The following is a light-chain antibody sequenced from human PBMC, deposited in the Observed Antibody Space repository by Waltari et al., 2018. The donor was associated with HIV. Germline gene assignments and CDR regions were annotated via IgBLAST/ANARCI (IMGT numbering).Light chain of an antibody. CDR2: DVS. J-gene: IGLJ2*01. V-gene: IGLV2-14*03. Sequence: QSALTQPASVSGAPGQSITISCTGTASDIGDYNYVSWYQQHPGKAPKLVIYDVSNRPSGISTRFSCSKSGTTASLTISWRQAEDEAVYYCSSYTRSTRTTAWLFGGGTRLTVL. CDR1: ASDIGDYNY. CDR3: SSYTRSTRTTAWL.